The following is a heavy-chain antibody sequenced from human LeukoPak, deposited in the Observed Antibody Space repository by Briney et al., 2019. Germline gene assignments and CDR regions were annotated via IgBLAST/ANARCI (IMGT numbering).Heavy chain of an antibody. CDR2: IFPSGDT. D-gene: IGHD2-21*02. J-gene: IGHJ6*02. CDR3: TRVGLRGVTGEYHALDV. CDR1: GFXFSDHD. Sequence: GGSLRLSCAASGFXFSDHDIHWVREVIGKGLEWISVIFPSGDTYYADSVKGRFSISRDNAKNSLHLQMRSLRAGDTAVYYCTRVGLRGVTGEYHALDVWGQGTTVTVSS. V-gene: IGHV3-13*01.